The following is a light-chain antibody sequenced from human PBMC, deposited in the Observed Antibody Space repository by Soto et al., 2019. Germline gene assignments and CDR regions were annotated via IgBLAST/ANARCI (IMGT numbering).Light chain of an antibody. CDR3: QQYTNTNNPWM. J-gene: IGKJ1*01. CDR2: GAS. Sequence: IQMTQSPSSVSASVGDRVTITCRSSQDVGKWLAWYQQKPGKAPTLLIHGASSLQSGVPSRYSGSGHGTEFTLIISGLQPDDSATYYCQQYTNTNNPWMFGQGTKVDI. CDR1: QDVGKW. V-gene: IGKV1-12*01.